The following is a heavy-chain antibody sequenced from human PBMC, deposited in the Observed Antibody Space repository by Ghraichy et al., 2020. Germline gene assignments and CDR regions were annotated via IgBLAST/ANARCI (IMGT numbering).Heavy chain of an antibody. CDR2: INHSGST. CDR3: ARRTRPRTIFGVVTPNFDY. CDR1: GGSFSGYY. D-gene: IGHD3-3*01. Sequence: SETLSLTCAVYGGSFSGYYWSWIRQPPGKGLEWIGEINHSGSTNYNPSIKSRVTISVDTSKNQFSLKLSSVTAADTAVYYCARRTRPRTIFGVVTPNFDYWGQGTLVTVSS. V-gene: IGHV4-34*01. J-gene: IGHJ4*02.